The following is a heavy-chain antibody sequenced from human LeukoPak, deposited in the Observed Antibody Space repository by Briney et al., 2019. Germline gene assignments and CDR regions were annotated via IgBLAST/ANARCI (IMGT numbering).Heavy chain of an antibody. CDR2: ISGGIGTI. CDR1: GFTFTNYN. D-gene: IGHD4-17*01. CDR3: ARLYGDWFDP. J-gene: IGHJ5*02. Sequence: GGSLRLSCADSGFTFTNYNMNWVRQSPGKGLEWISYISGGIGTIYYAESVGGRFTVSRDNAKDSLWLQMDSLRVEDTAVYFCARLYGDWFDPWGPGTLVTVSS. V-gene: IGHV3-48*01.